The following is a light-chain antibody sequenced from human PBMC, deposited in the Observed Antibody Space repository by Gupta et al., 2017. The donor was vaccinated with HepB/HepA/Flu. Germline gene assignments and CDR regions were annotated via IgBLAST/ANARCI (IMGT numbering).Light chain of an antibody. CDR1: QSISSW. V-gene: IGKV1-5*03. CDR2: KAS. CDR3: QQDNSYYT. J-gene: IGKJ2*01. Sequence: DIQMTQSPSTLSASVGDRITITCRASQSISSWLAWYQQKPGKAPKLLIYKASILQSGVTSRFSGSGEEKEFTLTSNRRQHDDCGNYYGQQDNSYYTFGQGTKLEIK.